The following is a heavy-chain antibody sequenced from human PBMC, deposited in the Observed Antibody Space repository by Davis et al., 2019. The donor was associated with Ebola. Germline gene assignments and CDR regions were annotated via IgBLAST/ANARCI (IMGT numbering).Heavy chain of an antibody. CDR3: ARALHDEVLDY. D-gene: IGHD1-1*01. Sequence: PGGSLRLSCVASGFTFSHHAMHWVRQAPGQGLEWVAVTSHNERERFYGESVQGRFTISRDNSENVLYLQMDSLRPDDTAIYFCARALHDEVLDYWGQGTPVTVSS. V-gene: IGHV3-30*04. J-gene: IGHJ4*02. CDR1: GFTFSHHA. CDR2: TSHNERER.